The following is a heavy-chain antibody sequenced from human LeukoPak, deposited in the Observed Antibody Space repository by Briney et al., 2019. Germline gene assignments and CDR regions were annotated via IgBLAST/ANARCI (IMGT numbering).Heavy chain of an antibody. CDR1: GFTFRSYW. J-gene: IGHJ4*02. Sequence: PGGSLRLSCAASGFTFRSYWMSWVRQAPGKGLEWVANIKQDGSEKYYVDSVKGRFTISRDNAKNSLYLQMNSLRDEDTAVYFCARILGLTLDYWGQGTLVTVFS. CDR2: IKQDGSEK. CDR3: ARILGLTLDY. V-gene: IGHV3-7*02. D-gene: IGHD1-14*01.